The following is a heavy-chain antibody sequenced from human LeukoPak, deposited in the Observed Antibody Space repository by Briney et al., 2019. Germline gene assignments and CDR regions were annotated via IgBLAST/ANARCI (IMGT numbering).Heavy chain of an antibody. CDR3: ARLRHDAFDI. J-gene: IGHJ3*02. V-gene: IGHV1-2*02. CDR2: VYAKSGGT. D-gene: IGHD3-3*01. Sequence: ASVKVSCKASGYSFTDYYIHWVRQAPGQGLEWMGWVYAKSGGTNFAQKFQGRVTMTRDTSISTAYMELSRLRSDDTAVYYCARLRHDAFDIWGQGTMVTVSS. CDR1: GYSFTDYY.